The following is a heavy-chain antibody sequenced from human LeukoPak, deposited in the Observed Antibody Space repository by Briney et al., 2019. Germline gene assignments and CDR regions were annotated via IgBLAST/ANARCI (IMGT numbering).Heavy chain of an antibody. CDR2: VTDNGVST. J-gene: IGHJ4*02. D-gene: IGHD6-19*01. CDR3: AKVSSGWSLDY. Sequence: GGSLRLSCAASGFTVSTYAMNWVRQAPGKGLEWVSVVTDNGVSTYYADSVKGRFTISRDNSKNTLYLQMSSLRGEDTAVYYCAKVSSGWSLDYWGQGTLVTVSS. CDR1: GFTVSTYA. V-gene: IGHV3-23*01.